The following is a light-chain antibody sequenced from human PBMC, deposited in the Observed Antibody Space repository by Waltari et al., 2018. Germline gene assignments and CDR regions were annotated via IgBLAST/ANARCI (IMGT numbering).Light chain of an antibody. Sequence: DVQMTQSPYSLSASVGDRVTITCRASQDISSFLAWYQQEPGKVPKLLIYDASTLQSGVPSRFSGSGSGTDFTLTISSLQPEDVATYYCQKYDSAPHTFGQGTKLEIK. J-gene: IGKJ2*01. CDR2: DAS. CDR1: QDISSF. V-gene: IGKV1-27*01. CDR3: QKYDSAPHT.